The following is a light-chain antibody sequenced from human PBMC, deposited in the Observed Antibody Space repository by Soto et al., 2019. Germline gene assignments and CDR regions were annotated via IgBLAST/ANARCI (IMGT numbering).Light chain of an antibody. CDR1: QKISGY. V-gene: IGKV3D-15*01. J-gene: IGKJ1*01. CDR2: DAS. CDR3: QQYNSWPEA. Sequence: VRRGRRESVSRRASQKISGYLAWYQQKPGQAPRLLIYDASNRATGIPARFSGSGSETEFIRGISSLQSEDFAVDDCQQYNSWPEALDHGTKGDIK.